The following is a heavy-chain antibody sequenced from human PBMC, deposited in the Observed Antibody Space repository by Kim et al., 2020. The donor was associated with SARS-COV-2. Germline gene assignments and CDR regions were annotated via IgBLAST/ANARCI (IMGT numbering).Heavy chain of an antibody. D-gene: IGHD3-10*01. J-gene: IGHJ4*02. Sequence: AATVKGRFSSSRDHSKNTRYLQMNSLRAGDKAVYYCARDSGYGSGSYGDYWGQGTLVTVSS. V-gene: IGHV3-30*07. CDR3: ARDSGYGSGSYGDY.